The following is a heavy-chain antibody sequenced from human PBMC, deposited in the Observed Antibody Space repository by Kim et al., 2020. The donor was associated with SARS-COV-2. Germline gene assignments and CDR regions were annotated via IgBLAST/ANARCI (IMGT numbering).Heavy chain of an antibody. CDR3: AKRGVDAVMGRLCDY. CDR1: GFTFSTYG. V-gene: IGHV3-23*01. CDR2: ITGNGAVT. J-gene: IGHJ4*02. Sequence: GGSLRLSCAASGFTFSTYGMSWVRQAPGKGLEWVSAITGNGAVTYYADSVKGRFAISRDNSKNTLYLQMNSLRAEDTAIYYCAKRGVDAVMGRLCDYWGQGTLVPVSS. D-gene: IGHD5-18*01.